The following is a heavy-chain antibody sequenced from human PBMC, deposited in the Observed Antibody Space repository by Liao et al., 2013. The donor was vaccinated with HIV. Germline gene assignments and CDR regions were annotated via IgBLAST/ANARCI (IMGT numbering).Heavy chain of an antibody. CDR2: IYYSGAT. CDR3: ARDRKGLIPRPYFAH. Sequence: QVQLQESGPGLVRPSETLSLTCTVSGDSISSDYHYWGWIRQPPGKGLEWIGNIYYSGATYYSSSLKSRVTISMDTSKNQFSLNLRSVTAADTALYFCARDRKGLIPRPYFAHWGQGLLVTVSS. V-gene: IGHV4-39*07. D-gene: IGHD1-14*01. J-gene: IGHJ4*02. CDR1: GDSISSDYHY.